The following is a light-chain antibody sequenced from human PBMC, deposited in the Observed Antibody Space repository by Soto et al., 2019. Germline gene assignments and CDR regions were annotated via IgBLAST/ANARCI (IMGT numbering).Light chain of an antibody. CDR3: SSYAGSSIPVA. CDR2: DVT. Sequence: QSALTQPPSASGSPGQPVTISCTGASSDVGGYNFVSWYQHHPGKAPRLMIYDVTQRPSGVPDRFSGSKSCNTASLTVSGLQVDDEAYYYCSSYAGSSIPVAFGGGTKLPVL. J-gene: IGLJ2*01. V-gene: IGLV2-8*01. CDR1: SSDVGGYNF.